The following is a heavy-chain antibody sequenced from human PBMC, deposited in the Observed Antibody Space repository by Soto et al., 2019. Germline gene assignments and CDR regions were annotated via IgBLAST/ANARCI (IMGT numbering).Heavy chain of an antibody. J-gene: IGHJ4*02. Sequence: QVQLVQSGAEVKKPGSSVKVSCKASGGTFSSYTISWVRQAPGQGLEWMGRIIPILGIANYAQKFQGRVTITADQSTSTAYMELSSLRSEDTAVYYCARGGYCSAGRCYSGLLYYFDYWGQRTLVTVSS. CDR2: IIPILGIA. CDR1: GGTFSSYT. CDR3: ARGGYCSAGRCYSGLLYYFDY. D-gene: IGHD2-15*01. V-gene: IGHV1-69*02.